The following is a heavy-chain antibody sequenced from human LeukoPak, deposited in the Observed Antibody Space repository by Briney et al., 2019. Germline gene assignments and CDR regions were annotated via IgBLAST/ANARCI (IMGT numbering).Heavy chain of an antibody. CDR3: ARRGPDSDWFDP. Sequence: GESLKISCQGSGYSFSNYWIAWVRQMPGKGLEWMGIIYPGDSDTRYSPSFQGQVTISADKSINTAYLQWSSLEASDTAMYYCARRGPDSDWFDPWGQGTLVTVSS. CDR1: GYSFSNYW. D-gene: IGHD3-10*01. CDR2: IYPGDSDT. J-gene: IGHJ5*02. V-gene: IGHV5-51*01.